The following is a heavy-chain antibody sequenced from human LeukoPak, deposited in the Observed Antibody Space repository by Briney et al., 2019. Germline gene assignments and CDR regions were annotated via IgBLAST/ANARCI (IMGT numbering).Heavy chain of an antibody. CDR2: IYPVDSDI. V-gene: IGHV5-51*01. Sequence: GESLKISCKASGFSFTFTKNWIGWVRQVPGKGLEWMGIIYPVDSDIRYNPSFQGQVTISVDKSISTTYLQWSSLKASDTAIYYCASRKGYGSVSFLDGFDIWGQGTMVTVSS. CDR3: ASRKGYGSVSFLDGFDI. D-gene: IGHD3-10*01. CDR1: GFSFTFTKNW. J-gene: IGHJ3*02.